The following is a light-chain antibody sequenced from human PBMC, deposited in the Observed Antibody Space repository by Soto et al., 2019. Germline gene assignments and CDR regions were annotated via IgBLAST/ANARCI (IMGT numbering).Light chain of an antibody. Sequence: DIQMTQSPSTLSASVGDRVTITCRASQMISSWLAWYQQKPGKAPNLLIYDASSLETGVPARFSGSGSGTEFTLTISSLQPDDFATYYCQQYNTYSTFGQGTRLEIK. CDR2: DAS. J-gene: IGKJ5*01. CDR1: QMISSW. CDR3: QQYNTYST. V-gene: IGKV1-5*01.